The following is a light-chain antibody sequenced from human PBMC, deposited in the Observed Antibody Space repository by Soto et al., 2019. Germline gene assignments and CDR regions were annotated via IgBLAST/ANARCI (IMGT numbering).Light chain of an antibody. CDR2: GAS. Sequence: EIVMTQSPATLSVSPGERATLSCRASQSVSSNLAWYQQKPGQAPRLLIYGASTRATGIPARFSGSGSGTEFTLTISSRQSEDFGVYYCQQYNNWPPTFGQGTRLEIK. CDR1: QSVSSN. V-gene: IGKV3-15*01. CDR3: QQYNNWPPT. J-gene: IGKJ5*01.